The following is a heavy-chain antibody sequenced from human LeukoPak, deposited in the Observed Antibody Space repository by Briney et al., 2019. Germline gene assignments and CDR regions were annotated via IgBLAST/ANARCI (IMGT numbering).Heavy chain of an antibody. CDR1: GFTFDSFA. V-gene: IGHV3-23*01. Sequence: GGSLRLSCAPSGFTFDSFAMAWVRQAPGKGLEWVSEITGGGGSTYYADSVKGRFTISRDNSKNTLYLQMNSLRAEDTAIYYCARELFDFDYWGQGTLVTVSS. D-gene: IGHD3-10*01. CDR2: ITGGGGST. J-gene: IGHJ4*02. CDR3: ARELFDFDY.